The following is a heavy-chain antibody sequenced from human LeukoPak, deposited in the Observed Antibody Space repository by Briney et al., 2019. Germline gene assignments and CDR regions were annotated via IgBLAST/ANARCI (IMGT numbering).Heavy chain of an antibody. J-gene: IGHJ4*02. CDR3: ATVMYYDFWSGYYTKFDY. CDR1: GYTLTELS. V-gene: IGHV1-24*01. D-gene: IGHD3-3*01. CDR2: FDPGDGET. Sequence: ASEKVSCKVSGYTLTELSVRWVRKSTGKGLEWEVGFDPGDGETIYAQKCQGRVAMTEDPSPDTAYMELSSLRSEDTAVYYCATVMYYDFWSGYYTKFDYWGQGTLVTVSS.